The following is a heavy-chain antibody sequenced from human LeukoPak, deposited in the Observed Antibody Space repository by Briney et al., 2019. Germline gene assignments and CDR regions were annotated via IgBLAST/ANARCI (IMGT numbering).Heavy chain of an antibody. V-gene: IGHV4-59*01. CDR1: GGSISSYY. CDR2: IYYSGST. CDR3: ARDQDYYYGMDV. Sequence: SETLSLTCTVSGGSISSYYWSWIRQPPGKGLERIGYIYYSGSTNYNPSLKSRVTISVDTSKNQFSLKLSSVTAADTAVYYCARDQDYYYGMDVWGQGTTVTVSS. J-gene: IGHJ6*02.